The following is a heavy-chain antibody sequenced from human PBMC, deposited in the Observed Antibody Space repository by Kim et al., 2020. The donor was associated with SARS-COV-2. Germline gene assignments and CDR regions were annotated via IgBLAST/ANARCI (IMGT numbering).Heavy chain of an antibody. CDR2: IHYSGST. CDR3: ARVWKGDFLSGYADGYYFDY. J-gene: IGHJ4*02. D-gene: IGHD3-3*01. Sequence: SETLSLTCTVSGGSVSSGSYYWSWIRQPPGKGLEWIGYIHYSGSTNYNASLKSRVTISVDTSKNQFSLKVSSVTAADTAMYYCARVWKGDFLSGYADGYYFDYWGQGALVTVSS. CDR1: GGSVSSGSYY. V-gene: IGHV4-61*01.